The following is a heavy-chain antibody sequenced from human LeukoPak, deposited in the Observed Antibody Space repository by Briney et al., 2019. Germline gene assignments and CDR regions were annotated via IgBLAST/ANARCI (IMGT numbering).Heavy chain of an antibody. J-gene: IGHJ4*02. CDR2: IKGKTVGGTT. D-gene: IGHD3-10*01. CDR3: TRDGEFFDY. V-gene: IGHV3-15*01. CDR1: GFTFSNAW. Sequence: GGSLRLSCAASGFTFSNAWMSWVRQAPGKGLEWVGRIKGKTVGGTTDYAAPVKGRFTISRDDSKNTLYLQMNSLKTEDTAVYYCTRDGEFFDYWGQGTLVTVSS.